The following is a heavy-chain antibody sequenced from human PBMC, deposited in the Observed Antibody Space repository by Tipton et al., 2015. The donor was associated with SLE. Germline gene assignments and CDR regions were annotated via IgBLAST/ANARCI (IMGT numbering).Heavy chain of an antibody. V-gene: IGHV4-59*01. CDR2: SGSSKCT. J-gene: IGHJ4*02. Sequence: TLSLTCTVSGASTREYYWSWIRRPPGKGLEWIGYSGSSKCTHCNPSLESRVTISVDTSKSQFSLKLNSVTAADTAVYYCARDQAGSLDYWGQGTLVTVSS. CDR3: ARDQAGSLDY. CDR1: GASTREYY.